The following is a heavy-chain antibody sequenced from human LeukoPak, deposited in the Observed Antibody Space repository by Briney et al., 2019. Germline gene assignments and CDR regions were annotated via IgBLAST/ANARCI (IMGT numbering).Heavy chain of an antibody. J-gene: IGHJ4*02. D-gene: IGHD4-17*01. CDR2: INQDGSEK. Sequence: HSGGSLRLTCAASGFTFSSHWMSWVRQAPGKGLAWVANINQDGSEKYYVDSVKGRFTISRDNAKNSLYLQMNSLRAEDTAVYYCARVDYGDYAGEDYWGQGTLVTVSS. V-gene: IGHV3-7*01. CDR1: GFTFSSHW. CDR3: ARVDYGDYAGEDY.